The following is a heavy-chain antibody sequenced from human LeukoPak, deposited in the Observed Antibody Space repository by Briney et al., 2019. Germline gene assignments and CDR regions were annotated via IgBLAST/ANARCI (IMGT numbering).Heavy chain of an antibody. Sequence: ASVKVSCKASGYTFTGYYMHWVRQAPGQGLEWMGWINPNSGGTNYAQKFQGRVTMTRDTSIRTAYMELSRLRSDDTAVYYCAREDSSSWYLGDGAFDIWGQGTMVTVSS. CDR2: INPNSGGT. J-gene: IGHJ3*02. CDR3: AREDSSSWYLGDGAFDI. CDR1: GYTFTGYY. V-gene: IGHV1-2*02. D-gene: IGHD6-13*01.